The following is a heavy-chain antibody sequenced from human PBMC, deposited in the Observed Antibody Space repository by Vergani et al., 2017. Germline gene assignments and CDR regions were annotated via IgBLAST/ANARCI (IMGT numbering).Heavy chain of an antibody. CDR2: IDPSDSYT. CDR1: GYRFTSYW. J-gene: IGHJ4*02. D-gene: IGHD4-17*01. CDR3: SRHEVAPYGLPFDY. Sequence: EVQLVQSGAEVKQPGESLSISCKGSGYRFTSYWIIWVRQMPGKGLEWMGRIDPSDSYTNYSPSFQGHVTISADKSISTAYLQWSSLKASDTAMYYCSRHEVAPYGLPFDYWGQGTLVTVSS. V-gene: IGHV5-10-1*01.